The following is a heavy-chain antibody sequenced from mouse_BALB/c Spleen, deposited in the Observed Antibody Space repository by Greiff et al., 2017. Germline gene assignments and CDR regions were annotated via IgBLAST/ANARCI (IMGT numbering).Heavy chain of an antibody. CDR2: IYPGDGDT. CDR3: ARTGGYDGYAMDY. Sequence: VQLQQSGAELARPGASVKLSCKASGYTFTSYWMQWVKQRPGQGLEWIGAIYPGDGDTRYTQKFKGKATLTADKSSSTAYMQLSSLASEDSAVYYCARTGGYDGYAMDYWGQGTSVTVSS. D-gene: IGHD2-2*01. J-gene: IGHJ4*01. V-gene: IGHV1-87*01. CDR1: GYTFTSYW.